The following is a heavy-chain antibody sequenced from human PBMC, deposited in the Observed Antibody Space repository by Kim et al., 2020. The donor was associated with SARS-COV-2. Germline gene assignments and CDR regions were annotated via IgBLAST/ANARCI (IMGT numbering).Heavy chain of an antibody. D-gene: IGHD1-20*01. J-gene: IGHJ4*02. V-gene: IGHV1-18*01. CDR3: ARDNWNDQNFDY. Sequence: YAQELQGRVTMTTDPSTRTAYMELRSLRSDDTAVYYCARDNWNDQNFDYWGQGTLVTVSS.